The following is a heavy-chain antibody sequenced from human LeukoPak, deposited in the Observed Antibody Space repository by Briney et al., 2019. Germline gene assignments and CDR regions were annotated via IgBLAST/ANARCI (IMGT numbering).Heavy chain of an antibody. CDR3: ARPRFPYYRLSGADYYYMDV. CDR2: IIPIFSTV. J-gene: IGHJ6*03. Sequence: SVKVSCKTSGYSFTTFGISWVRQAPGQGLEWMGGIIPIFSTVNYAQKFKGRVTITADKVMTTAYMELSSLRSEDTAVYYCARPRFPYYRLSGADYYYMDVWGKGTTVTVSS. D-gene: IGHD3-10*01. CDR1: GYSFTTFG. V-gene: IGHV1-69*06.